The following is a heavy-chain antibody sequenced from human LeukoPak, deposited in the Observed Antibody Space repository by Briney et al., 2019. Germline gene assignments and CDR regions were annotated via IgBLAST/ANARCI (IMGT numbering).Heavy chain of an antibody. Sequence: PSETLSLTCTVSGGSISSYYWSWIRQPPGKGLEWIGYIYYSGSTNYNPSFKSRVTISVDTSKNQFSLKLSSVTAADTAVYYCAGSMGSSWYWFDPWGQGTLVTVSS. D-gene: IGHD6-13*01. CDR3: AGSMGSSWYWFDP. V-gene: IGHV4-59*01. J-gene: IGHJ5*02. CDR1: GGSISSYY. CDR2: IYYSGST.